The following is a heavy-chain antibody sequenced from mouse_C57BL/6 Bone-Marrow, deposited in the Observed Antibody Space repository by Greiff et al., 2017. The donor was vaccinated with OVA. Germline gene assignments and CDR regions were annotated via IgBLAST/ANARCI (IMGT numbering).Heavy chain of an antibody. CDR2: IDPNSGGT. Sequence: QVQLQQPGAELVKPGASVKLSCKASGYTFTSYWMHWVKQRPGRGLEWIGRIDPNSGGTKYNEKFKSKATLTVDKPSSTAYMQLSSLTSEDSAVYYCAQREIYYYGNPHYYYAMDYWGQGTSVTVSS. J-gene: IGHJ4*01. CDR1: GYTFTSYW. CDR3: AQREIYYYGNPHYYYAMDY. V-gene: IGHV1-72*01. D-gene: IGHD1-1*01.